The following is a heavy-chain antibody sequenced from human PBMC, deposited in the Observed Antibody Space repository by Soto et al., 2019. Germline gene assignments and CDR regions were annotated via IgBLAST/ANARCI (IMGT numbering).Heavy chain of an antibody. Sequence: QLQLQESGPGLVKPSETLSLTCTVSGASISSSSYYWGWIRQPPGKGLEWIGTIYYSGSTYYNPSLKSRVTISVDTSKNQVSLKLRSVTAADPAVHYCARIYGGYYFDYWGQGTLVTVSS. J-gene: IGHJ4*02. CDR1: GASISSSSYY. D-gene: IGHD4-17*01. CDR2: IYYSGST. CDR3: ARIYGGYYFDY. V-gene: IGHV4-39*01.